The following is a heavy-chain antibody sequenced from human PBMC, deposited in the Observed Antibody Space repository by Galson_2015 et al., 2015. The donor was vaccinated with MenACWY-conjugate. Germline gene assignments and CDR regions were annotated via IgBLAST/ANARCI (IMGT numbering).Heavy chain of an antibody. CDR3: ARGYRSGWYGELGS. CDR2: IYYSGTT. J-gene: IGHJ5*02. V-gene: IGHV4-59*01. Sequence: ETLSLTCIVSGGSISGYYWTWIRQPPGKGLQWIGYIYYSGTTSYNPSLEGRVTMSVDTSKNQLSLRLSSVTAADTAVYYCARGYRSGWYGELGSWGQGTLVTVSS. CDR1: GGSISGYY. D-gene: IGHD6-19*01.